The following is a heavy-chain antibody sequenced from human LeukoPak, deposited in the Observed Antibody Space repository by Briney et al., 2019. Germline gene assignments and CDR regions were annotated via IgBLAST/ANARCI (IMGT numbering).Heavy chain of an antibody. CDR2: INHSGST. Sequence: SGTLSLTCAVYGGSFSGYYWSWIRQPPGKGLEWIGEINHSGSTNYNPSLKSRVTISVDTSKNQFSLKLSSVTAADTAVYYCARGRDSSSSQCDYWGQGTLVTVSS. CDR3: ARGRDSSSSQCDY. D-gene: IGHD6-6*01. CDR1: GGSFSGYY. V-gene: IGHV4-34*01. J-gene: IGHJ4*02.